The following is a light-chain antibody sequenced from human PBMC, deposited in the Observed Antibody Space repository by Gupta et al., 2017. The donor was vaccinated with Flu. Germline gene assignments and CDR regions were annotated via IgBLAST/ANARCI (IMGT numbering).Light chain of an antibody. CDR3: SSYAGSNNWV. V-gene: IGLV2-8*01. CDR1: SSDVGGYNY. CDR2: EVS. Sequence: QSALTQPPSASGSPGQSVTISCIGTSSDVGGYNYVSWYQQHPGKAPNLMIYEVSRRPSGVPDRFSGSKSGNTASLTVSGLQAEDEADYYCSSYAGSNNWVFGGGTKLTGL. J-gene: IGLJ3*02.